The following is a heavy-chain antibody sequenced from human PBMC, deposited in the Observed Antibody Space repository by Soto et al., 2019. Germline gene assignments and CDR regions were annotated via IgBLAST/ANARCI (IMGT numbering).Heavy chain of an antibody. CDR1: GYTFTSYA. J-gene: IGHJ4*02. V-gene: IGHV1-3*01. CDR3: AREYWDSSSSFDY. CDR2: INAGNGNT. Sequence: QVQLVQSGAEVKKPGASVKVSCKASGYTFTSYAMHWVRQAPGQRLEWMGWINAGNGNTKYSQKFQGRVTITRDTXASTAYMELSSLRSEDTAVYYCAREYWDSSSSFDYWGQGTLVTVSS. D-gene: IGHD6-13*01.